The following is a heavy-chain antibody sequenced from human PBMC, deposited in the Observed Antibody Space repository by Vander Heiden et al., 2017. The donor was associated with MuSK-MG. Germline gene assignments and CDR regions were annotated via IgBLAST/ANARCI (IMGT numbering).Heavy chain of an antibody. CDR2: IDPSDSYT. CDR1: GYSFTSYW. D-gene: IGHD3-3*02. J-gene: IGHJ2*01. Sequence: EVQLVQSGAEEKKPGESLRISWKGSGYSFTSYWISGVRQMPGKGVEWMGRIDPSDSYTNYSPSFQGHVTISADKSISTAYLQWSSLKASDTAMYYCARHFRRHGYFDLWGRGTLVTVSS. V-gene: IGHV5-10-1*03. CDR3: ARHFRRHGYFDL.